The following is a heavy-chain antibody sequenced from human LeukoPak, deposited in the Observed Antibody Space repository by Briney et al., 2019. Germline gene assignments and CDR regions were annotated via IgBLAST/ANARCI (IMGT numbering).Heavy chain of an antibody. CDR2: IYTSGSP. V-gene: IGHV4-4*07. J-gene: IGHJ5*02. Sequence: MSSETLSLTCTVSGGPISSYDWSWIRQPAGKGLEWIGRIYTSGSPNYNPSLKSRVTMSVDTSKNQFSLKLSSVTAADTAVYYCARALQRGSSGYYYAWFDPWGQGTLVTVSS. CDR3: ARALQRGSSGYYYAWFDP. CDR1: GGPISSYD. D-gene: IGHD3-22*01.